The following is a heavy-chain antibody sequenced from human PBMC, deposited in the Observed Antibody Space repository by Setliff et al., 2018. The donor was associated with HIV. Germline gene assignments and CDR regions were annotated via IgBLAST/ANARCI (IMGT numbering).Heavy chain of an antibody. CDR3: ARSGNILTDYSYYSYFMDV. D-gene: IGHD3-9*01. V-gene: IGHV4-34*01. CDR1: GGSFSNYY. CDR2: INHGGST. J-gene: IGHJ6*03. Sequence: SETLSLTCAVSGGSFSNYYWSWLLQSPGEGLEWSGEINHGGSTNYNPSLKSRVTMSVDTSKNQFSLQLTYVTAADTAVYYCARSGNILTDYSYYSYFMDVWGGGTTVTVSS.